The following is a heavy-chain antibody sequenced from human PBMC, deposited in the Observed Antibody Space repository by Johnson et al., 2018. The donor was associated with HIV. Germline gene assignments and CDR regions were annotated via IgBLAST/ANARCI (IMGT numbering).Heavy chain of an antibody. Sequence: QLVESGGGLVQPGRSLRLSCAASGFTFDDYAMHWVRQAPGTGLEWVSGISWNSGSIGYADSVKGRFTISRDNAKNSLYLQMNSLRAEDTALYYCAKEEGSSGWFDAFDIWGQGTIVTVSS. D-gene: IGHD6-19*01. CDR1: GFTFDDYA. CDR3: AKEEGSSGWFDAFDI. CDR2: ISWNSGSI. V-gene: IGHV3-9*01. J-gene: IGHJ3*02.